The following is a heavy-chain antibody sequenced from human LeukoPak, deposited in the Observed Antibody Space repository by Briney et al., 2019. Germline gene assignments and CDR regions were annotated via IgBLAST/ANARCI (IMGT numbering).Heavy chain of an antibody. CDR3: ARVLDDFWSGYQMSNYYYYMDV. Sequence: ASVKVSCKASGYTFTSYAMNWVRQAPGQGLEWMGWINTNTGNPTYAQGFTGRFVFSLDTSVSTAYLQISSLKAEDTAVYYCARVLDDFWSGYQMSNYYYYMDVWGKGTTVTVSS. J-gene: IGHJ6*03. CDR2: INTNTGNP. V-gene: IGHV7-4-1*02. CDR1: GYTFTSYA. D-gene: IGHD3-3*01.